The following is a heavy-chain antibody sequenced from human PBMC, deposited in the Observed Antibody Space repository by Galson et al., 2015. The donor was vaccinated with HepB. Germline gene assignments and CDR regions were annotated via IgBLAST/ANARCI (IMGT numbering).Heavy chain of an antibody. CDR2: ISSSSSYI. V-gene: IGHV3-21*01. Sequence: SLRLSCAASGFTVSSNYMSWVRQAPGKGLEWVSSISSSSSYIYYADSVKGRFTISRDNAKNSLYLQMNSLRAEDTAVYYCARGIVVVPAATYFDYWGQGTLVTVSS. J-gene: IGHJ4*02. CDR3: ARGIVVVPAATYFDY. D-gene: IGHD2-2*01. CDR1: GFTVSSNY.